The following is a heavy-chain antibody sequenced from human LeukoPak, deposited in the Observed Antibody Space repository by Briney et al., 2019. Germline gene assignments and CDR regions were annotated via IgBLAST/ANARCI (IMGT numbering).Heavy chain of an antibody. CDR3: ARLSEPHYYYYYYMDV. CDR2: VSSSSSTI. Sequence: GGSLRLSCAASGFTFSSYSMNWARQAPGKGLEWVSYVSSSSSTIYYADPVKGRFTISRDNAKNSLYLQMNSLRDEDTAVYYCARLSEPHYYYYYYMDVWGKGTTVTVSS. CDR1: GFTFSSYS. V-gene: IGHV3-48*02. J-gene: IGHJ6*03.